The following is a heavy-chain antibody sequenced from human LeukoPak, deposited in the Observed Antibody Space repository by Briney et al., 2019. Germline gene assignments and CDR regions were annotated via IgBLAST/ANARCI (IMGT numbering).Heavy chain of an antibody. CDR1: GYTFSSYG. CDR2: ISVYNGNT. Sequence: ASVKVSCKASGYTFSSYGISWVRQAPGQGLEWMAWISVYNGNTKYAQRFQGRVTMTTDTSTSTAYVELRSLKSDDTAVYYCARDQYDYVWDSHRPYFDNWGQGTLVTVSS. J-gene: IGHJ4*02. D-gene: IGHD3-16*02. V-gene: IGHV1-18*01. CDR3: ARDQYDYVWDSHRPYFDN.